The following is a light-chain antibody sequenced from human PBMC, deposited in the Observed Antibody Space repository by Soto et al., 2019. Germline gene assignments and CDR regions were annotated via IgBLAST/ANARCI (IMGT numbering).Light chain of an antibody. CDR3: QQYGSSTWT. J-gene: IGKJ1*01. CDR2: GAS. V-gene: IGKV3-20*01. Sequence: EILLTQSPGTLSLSPGERATLSCGTSQSITSNYLAWYQQKPGQAPRLLIYGASSRATGIPDRFSGSGSGTDLTLTISRLEPEDFAVYYCQQYGSSTWTFGQGTKVDIK. CDR1: QSITSNY.